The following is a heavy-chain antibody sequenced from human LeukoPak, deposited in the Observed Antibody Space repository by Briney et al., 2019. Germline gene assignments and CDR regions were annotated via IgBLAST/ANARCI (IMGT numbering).Heavy chain of an antibody. CDR3: ARDAHNGYEFHDWFDP. CDR1: GGSINNYY. D-gene: IGHD5-12*01. Sequence: SETLSLTCTVSGGSINNYYWSWMRQPPGKGLEWIGAIFYSGSTNYNPSLKSRVIISADTSNNQFSLKLSSVTAADTAVYYCARDAHNGYEFHDWFDPWGQGALVTVSS. V-gene: IGHV4-59*01. CDR2: IFYSGST. J-gene: IGHJ5*02.